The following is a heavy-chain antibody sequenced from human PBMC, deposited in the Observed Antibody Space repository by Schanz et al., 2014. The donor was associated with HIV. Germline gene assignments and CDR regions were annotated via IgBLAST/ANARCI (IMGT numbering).Heavy chain of an antibody. D-gene: IGHD2-2*01. CDR3: ARDRGSISWMGRAFDI. V-gene: IGHV1-2*02. CDR2: MNPNSGVT. CDR1: GYTFSGYY. J-gene: IGHJ3*02. Sequence: QVHLVQSGAEVKKPGASVKVSCKASGYTFSGYYIHWVRQAPGQGLEWMGWMNPNSGVTEDAQKFQGRVTMTRDTSTSTAYMEVSRLRSDDTAVYYCARDRGSISWMGRAFDIWGQGTMVTVSS.